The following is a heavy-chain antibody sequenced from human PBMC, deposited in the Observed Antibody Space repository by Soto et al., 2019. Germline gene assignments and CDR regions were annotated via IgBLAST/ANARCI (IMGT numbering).Heavy chain of an antibody. D-gene: IGHD6-19*01. V-gene: IGHV4-38-2*02. CDR1: GYSISSGYY. CDR3: ARDESIAVAGYFDY. CDR2: IYHSGST. Sequence: SETLSLTCAVSGYSISSGYYWGWIRQPPGKGLEWIGSIYHSGSTYYNPSLKSRVTISVDTSKNQFSLKLSSVTAADTAVYYFARDESIAVAGYFDYWGQGTLVTVSS. J-gene: IGHJ4*02.